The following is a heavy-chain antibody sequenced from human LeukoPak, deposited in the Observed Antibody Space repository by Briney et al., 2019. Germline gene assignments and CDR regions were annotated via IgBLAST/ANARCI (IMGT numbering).Heavy chain of an antibody. CDR3: EKDSYGDYGEGY. D-gene: IGHD4-17*01. J-gene: IGHJ4*02. CDR1: GFTFSSCY. Sequence: PGGSLRLSCAASGFTFSSCYMIWVRQAPGKGLEWVSAFSGSCGSTYYADSVKGRFTISRDNSKNTLYLQMNSLRAEDTAVYYCEKDSYGDYGEGYWGQGTLVTVSS. CDR2: FSGSCGST. V-gene: IGHV3-23*01.